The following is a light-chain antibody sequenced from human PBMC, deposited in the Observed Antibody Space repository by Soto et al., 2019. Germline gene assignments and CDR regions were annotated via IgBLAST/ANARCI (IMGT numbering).Light chain of an antibody. V-gene: IGLV1-44*01. J-gene: IGLJ2*01. CDR2: SNN. CDR1: SSNIGSYT. CDR3: AAWDDSLNGVV. Sequence: QPVLTQPPSASGTPGQRVTISCSGSSSNIGSYTVNWYQQLPGTAPKLLIYSNNQRPSGVPDRFSGSKSGTSASLVSSGLQSEDEAEYNCAAWDDSLNGVVFGGGTKLTVL.